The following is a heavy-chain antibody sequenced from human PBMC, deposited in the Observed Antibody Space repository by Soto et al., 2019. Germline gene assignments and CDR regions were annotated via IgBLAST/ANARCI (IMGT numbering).Heavy chain of an antibody. CDR2: INHSGST. J-gene: IGHJ5*02. V-gene: IGHV4-34*01. Sequence: SETLSLTXAVYGGSFSGYYWSWIRQPPGKGLEWIGEINHSGSTNYNPSLKSRVTISVDTSKNQFSLKLSSVTAADTAVYYCARSSSSPPDWFDPWGQGTLVTV. CDR1: GGSFSGYY. CDR3: ARSSSSPPDWFDP. D-gene: IGHD6-13*01.